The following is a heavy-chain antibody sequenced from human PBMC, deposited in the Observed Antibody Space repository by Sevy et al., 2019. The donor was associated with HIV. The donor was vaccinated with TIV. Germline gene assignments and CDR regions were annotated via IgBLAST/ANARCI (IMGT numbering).Heavy chain of an antibody. V-gene: IGHV3-15*07. CDR1: AFTFSNDW. D-gene: IGHD5-12*01. CDR2: IRSATDGGTK. CDR3: ATLSGNYWGDWLDP. J-gene: IGHJ5*02. Sequence: GGSLRLSCVASAFTFSNDWMTWVRQAPGKGLEWVGHIRSATDGGTKDYAEPVKGRFTISRHDSKNTVYLEMNSLKIEDTGVYFCATLSGNYWGDWLDPWGQGTLVTVSS.